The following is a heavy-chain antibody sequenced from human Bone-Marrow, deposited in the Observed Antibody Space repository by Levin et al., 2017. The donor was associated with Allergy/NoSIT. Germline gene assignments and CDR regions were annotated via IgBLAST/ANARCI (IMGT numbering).Heavy chain of an antibody. V-gene: IGHV3-49*04. Sequence: GESLKISCTASGFTFGDFSMTWVRQAPGKGLEWVGLIRSKDYGVTKQYAASVKGRFTISRDDSKSIAYLQMNSLKIEDTAVYYCTREVYGDFWGQGTLVTVSS. D-gene: IGHD3-16*01. J-gene: IGHJ4*02. CDR1: GFTFGDFS. CDR3: TREVYGDF. CDR2: IRSKDYGVTK.